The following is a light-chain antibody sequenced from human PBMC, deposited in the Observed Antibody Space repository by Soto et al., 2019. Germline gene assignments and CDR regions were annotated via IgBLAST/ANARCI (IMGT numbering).Light chain of an antibody. Sequence: EIVMTQSPATLSGSPGERATLSCRASQSVSSNLAWYQQKPGQAPRLLIYGASTRATGIPARFSGSGSGTEFTLTISSLQSEDFAVYYCQQYNNWPSMYTFGQGTKLEIK. V-gene: IGKV3-15*01. CDR2: GAS. CDR3: QQYNNWPSMYT. CDR1: QSVSSN. J-gene: IGKJ2*01.